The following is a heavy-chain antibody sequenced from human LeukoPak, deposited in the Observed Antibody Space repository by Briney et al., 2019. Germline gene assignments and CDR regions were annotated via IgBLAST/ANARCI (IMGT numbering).Heavy chain of an antibody. Sequence: GGTLRLSCAASGVTFNNACMSWGRQAPGKEVEWGGRIKSKPDGGTTDYAAPVKGRFPFSRDDSKNTLYLQMNSLKTEDTAVYYCSTGIGGHWGQGTLVTVSS. CDR1: GVTFNNAC. V-gene: IGHV3-15*01. CDR2: IKSKPDGGTT. J-gene: IGHJ4*02. CDR3: STGIGGH. D-gene: IGHD3-16*01.